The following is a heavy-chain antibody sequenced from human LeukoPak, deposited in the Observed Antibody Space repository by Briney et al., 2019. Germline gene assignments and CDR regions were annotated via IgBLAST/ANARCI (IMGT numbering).Heavy chain of an antibody. V-gene: IGHV4-4*07. D-gene: IGHD3-10*01. CDR2: IYTSGST. CDR3: ARHMSASYDAFDL. Sequence: SETLSLTCTVSGGSISSYYWSWIRQPAGKGLEWIGRIYTSGSTNYNPSLKSRVTMSVDTSKNQFSLTVTSVTAADTAVYYCARHMSASYDAFDLWGRGTTVTVSS. J-gene: IGHJ3*01. CDR1: GGSISSYY.